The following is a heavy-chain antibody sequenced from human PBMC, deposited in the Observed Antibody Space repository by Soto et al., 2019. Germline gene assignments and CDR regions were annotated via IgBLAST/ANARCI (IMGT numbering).Heavy chain of an antibody. CDR1: GGSISSSSYY. D-gene: IGHD6-13*01. CDR2: IYYSGST. Sequence: ASETLSLTCTVSGGSISSSSYYWGWIRQPPGKGLEWIGSIYYSGSTYYNPSLKSRVTISVDTSKNQFSLKLSSVTAADTAVYYCVRVAADGGGNWFDPWGQGTLVTVSS. J-gene: IGHJ5*02. CDR3: VRVAADGGGNWFDP. V-gene: IGHV4-39*01.